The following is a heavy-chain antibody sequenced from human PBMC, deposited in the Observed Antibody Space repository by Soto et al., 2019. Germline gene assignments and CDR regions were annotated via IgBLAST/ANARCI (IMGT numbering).Heavy chain of an antibody. J-gene: IGHJ6*02. CDR3: ARRSSPYYYYGMDV. CDR2: ISSSSSYI. Sequence: VGSLRLSCAASGFTFSSYSMNWVRQAPGKGLEWVSSISSSSSYIYYADSVKGRFTISRDNAKNSLYLQMNSLRAEDTAVYYCARRSSPYYYYGMDVWGQGTTVTVSS. CDR1: GFTFSSYS. D-gene: IGHD6-6*01. V-gene: IGHV3-21*01.